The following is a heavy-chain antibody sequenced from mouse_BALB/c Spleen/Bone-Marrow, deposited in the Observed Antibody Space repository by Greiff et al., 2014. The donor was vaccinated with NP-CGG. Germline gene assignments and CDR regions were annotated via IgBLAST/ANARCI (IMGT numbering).Heavy chain of an antibody. V-gene: IGHV2-6-2*01. D-gene: IGHD2-14*01. CDR2: IWSAGST. Sequence: VQLQQSGPDLVAPSQSLSITCTVSGFSLTSYGVHWVRQPPGKGLEWLVVIWSAGSTTYNSALKSRLSISKDNSKSQVFLKMNSLQTDDTAMYYCARHRYGAMDYWGQGTSVTVSS. J-gene: IGHJ4*01. CDR3: ARHRYGAMDY. CDR1: GFSLTSYG.